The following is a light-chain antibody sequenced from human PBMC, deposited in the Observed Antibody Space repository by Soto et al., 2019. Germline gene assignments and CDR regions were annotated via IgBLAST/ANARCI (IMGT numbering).Light chain of an antibody. Sequence: QSALTQPASVSGSPGQSITISCTGISSDIERYDLVSWYQQYPGKAPKLIIYEGSQRPSGVSSRFSGSTSGNTASLTISGVQADDEAAYYCRSFAVGSADVFFGGGTKLSVL. V-gene: IGLV2-23*01. CDR2: EGS. CDR3: RSFAVGSADVF. J-gene: IGLJ2*01. CDR1: SSDIERYDL.